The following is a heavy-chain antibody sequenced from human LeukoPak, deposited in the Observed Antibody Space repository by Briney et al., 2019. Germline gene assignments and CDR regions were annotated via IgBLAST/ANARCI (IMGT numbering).Heavy chain of an antibody. CDR1: GGSISSSSYY. CDR3: ARVRGYSYGYPDY. D-gene: IGHD5-18*01. V-gene: IGHV4-39*01. Sequence: SGTLSLTCTVSGGSISSSSYYWGWIRQPPGKGLEWIGSISYSGSAYYTPSLKTRVTISVDTSKNQFSLKLTSVTAADTAVYYCARVRGYSYGYPDYWGQGTLVTVSS. J-gene: IGHJ4*02. CDR2: ISYSGSA.